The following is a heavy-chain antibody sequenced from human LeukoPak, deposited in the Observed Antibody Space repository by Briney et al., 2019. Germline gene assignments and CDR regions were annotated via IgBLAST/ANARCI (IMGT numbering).Heavy chain of an antibody. V-gene: IGHV3-21*01. CDR3: ARVLGYYGWFDP. J-gene: IGHJ5*02. D-gene: IGHD4-17*01. CDR1: GFTFSSYI. Sequence: GGSLRHSCAASGFTFSSYIMNCVRQAPGKRLEWVSSISSSGIDIYYAASVKDRFTISTDNAKNSLYQQMNSLRAEDTTVYYCARVLGYYGWFDPWGQGTLVTVSS. CDR2: ISSSGIDI.